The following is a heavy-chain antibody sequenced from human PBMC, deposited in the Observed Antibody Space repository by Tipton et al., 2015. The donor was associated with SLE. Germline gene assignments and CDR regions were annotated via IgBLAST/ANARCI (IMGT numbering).Heavy chain of an antibody. CDR1: GGSISSYY. CDR2: IYYSGST. V-gene: IGHV4-59*12. J-gene: IGHJ6*02. Sequence: LRLSCTVSGGSISSYYWSWIRQPPGKGLEWIGYIYYSGSTNYNPSLKSRVTISVDTSKNQFSLKLSSVTAADTAVYYCARETVVPWSGGSCFPDGMDVWGQGTTVTVSS. D-gene: IGHD2-15*01. CDR3: ARETVVPWSGGSCFPDGMDV.